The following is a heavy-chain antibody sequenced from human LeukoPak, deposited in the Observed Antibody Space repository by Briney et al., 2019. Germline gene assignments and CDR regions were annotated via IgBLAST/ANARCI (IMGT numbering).Heavy chain of an antibody. D-gene: IGHD3-22*01. Sequence: PGESLRLSCAASGFTFVSYTMNWFRQAPGKGLEWVSSISSTSTYIYYADSVKGRFTISRDNGGNSLYLQMNSLRAEDTAVYYCARMWLLSYYIDFWGKGTTVTVS. CDR1: GFTFVSYT. V-gene: IGHV3-21*04. CDR3: ARMWLLSYYIDF. CDR2: ISSTSTYI. J-gene: IGHJ6*03.